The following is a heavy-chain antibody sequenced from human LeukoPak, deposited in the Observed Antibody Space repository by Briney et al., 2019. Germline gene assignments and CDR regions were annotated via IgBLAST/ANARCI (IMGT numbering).Heavy chain of an antibody. CDR2: IFPSGST. V-gene: IGHV4-4*07. J-gene: IGHJ6*03. CDR3: ARDRGTTVTTSHYYYYMDV. CDR1: NGSISSYH. Sequence: SETLSLTCTVSNGSISSYHWSWIRQPAEKGLEWIGRIFPSGSTNYNPSLKSRVTISLDTSKNQFSLRLSSVTAADTAVYYCARDRGTTVTTSHYYYYMDVWGKGTTVTVSS. D-gene: IGHD4-17*01.